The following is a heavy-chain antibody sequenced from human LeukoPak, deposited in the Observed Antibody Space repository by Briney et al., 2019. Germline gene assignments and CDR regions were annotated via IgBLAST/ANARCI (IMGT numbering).Heavy chain of an antibody. V-gene: IGHV3-30*18. CDR1: GFTFSTYG. J-gene: IGHJ4*02. CDR3: AKEFNRGLPDY. Sequence: PGGSLRLSCAGSGFTFSTYGMHWVRQAPGKGLEWVAVISYDGSNEYYADSVKGRFTISRDNSKNTLYLQMSSLRAEDTAVYYCAKEFNRGLPDYWGQGTLVTVPS. CDR2: ISYDGSNE. D-gene: IGHD2-21*01.